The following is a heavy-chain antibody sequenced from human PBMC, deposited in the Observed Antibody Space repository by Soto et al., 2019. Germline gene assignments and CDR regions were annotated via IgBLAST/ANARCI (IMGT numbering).Heavy chain of an antibody. CDR3: ARIRTGGRDIVVVPAALYNWFDP. J-gene: IGHJ5*02. V-gene: IGHV2-26*01. D-gene: IGHD2-2*01. Sequence: QVTLKESGPVLVKPTETLTLTCTVSGFSLSNARMGVSWIRQPPGKALEWLAHIFSNDEKSYSTSLKSRLTISKDTSKSQVVLTMTNMEPVDTATYYCARIRTGGRDIVVVPAALYNWFDPWGQGTLVTVSS. CDR1: GFSLSNARMG. CDR2: IFSNDEK.